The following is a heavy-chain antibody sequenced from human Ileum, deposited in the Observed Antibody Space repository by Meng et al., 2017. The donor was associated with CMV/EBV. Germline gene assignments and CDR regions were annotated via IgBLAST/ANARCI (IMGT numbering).Heavy chain of an antibody. CDR2: IFFSGNT. V-gene: IGHV4-30-4*08. Sequence: GPGWRKPLQTLPRSFTVTVPPISSGVYLLSCIRQAPGKGLEWIGYIFFSGNTYYNPSLNNRVIISIDTPRNQFSLKVDSVTAADTAVYYCARFRIAALGNLFDPWGHGTLVTVSS. J-gene: IGHJ5*02. D-gene: IGHD6-13*01. CDR3: ARFRIAALGNLFDP. CDR1: VPPISSGVYL.